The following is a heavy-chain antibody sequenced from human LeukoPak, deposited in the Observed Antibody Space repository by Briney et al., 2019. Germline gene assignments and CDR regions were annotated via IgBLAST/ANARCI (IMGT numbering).Heavy chain of an antibody. D-gene: IGHD6-19*01. J-gene: IGHJ6*03. CDR2: ISSNGGST. CDR3: ARDRFIAVAANDDYYYYMDV. CDR1: GFTFSSYA. V-gene: IGHV3-64*01. Sequence: PGGSLRLSCAASGFTFSSYAMHWVRQAPGKGLEYVSAISSNGGSTYYANSVKGRFTISRDNSKNTLYLQMGSLRAEDMAVYYCARDRFIAVAANDDYYYYMDVWGKGTTVTVSS.